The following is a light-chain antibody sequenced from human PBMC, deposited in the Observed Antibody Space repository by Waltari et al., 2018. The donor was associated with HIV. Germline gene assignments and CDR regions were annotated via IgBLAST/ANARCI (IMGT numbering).Light chain of an antibody. CDR3: QEYSGSQPT. V-gene: IGKV1-NL1*01. Sequence: DIQMTQSPSSLSASVGDRITITCRASQALSSSLAWYQQKPGEAPILLIYAAPRLNSGVPSRFSGSGSGTDYTLSITSLRPEDFGTYYCQEYSGSQPTFGGGTKVEI. CDR1: QALSSS. J-gene: IGKJ4*01. CDR2: AAP.